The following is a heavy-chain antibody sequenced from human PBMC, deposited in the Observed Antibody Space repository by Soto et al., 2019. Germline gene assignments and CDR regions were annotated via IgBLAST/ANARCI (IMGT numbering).Heavy chain of an antibody. CDR3: ARYDFGIFDY. D-gene: IGHD4-17*01. CDR1: GGSISSDGYS. Sequence: PSETLSLTCSVSGGSISSDGYSWSWIRQHPGKGLEWIAYIYYRGTTYYSPSLKSRVTISVDTSRNQFSLKLSSVTAADTAVYFCARYDFGIFDYWGHGILVTVSS. V-gene: IGHV4-31*03. J-gene: IGHJ4*01. CDR2: IYYRGTT.